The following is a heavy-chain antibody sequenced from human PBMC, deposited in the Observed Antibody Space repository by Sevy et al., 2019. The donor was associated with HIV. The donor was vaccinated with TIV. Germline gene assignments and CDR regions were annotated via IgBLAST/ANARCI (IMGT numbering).Heavy chain of an antibody. CDR3: ATEGLSGYDAPFAY. CDR1: GFTFSNYA. CDR2: ISGSGGRI. J-gene: IGHJ4*02. V-gene: IGHV3-23*01. D-gene: IGHD5-12*01. Sequence: GGSLRLSCAASGFTFSNYAMSWVRQAPGKGLEWVSAISGSGGRIYYVDSVKGRFTISRDNSKNTLYLQMNSLRAEDTAVYYCATEGLSGYDAPFAYWGQGTLVTVSS.